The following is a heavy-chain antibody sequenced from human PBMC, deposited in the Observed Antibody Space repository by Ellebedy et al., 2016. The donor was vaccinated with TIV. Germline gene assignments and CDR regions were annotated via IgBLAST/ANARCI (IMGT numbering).Heavy chain of an antibody. CDR1: GGSISSYY. D-gene: IGHD5-12*01. J-gene: IGHJ4*02. V-gene: IGHV4-4*07. CDR2: IYTSGST. Sequence: SETLSLXCTVSGGSISSYYWSWIRQPAGKGLEWIGRIYTSGSTNYNPSLKSRVTISVDKSKNQFSLKLSSVTAADTAVYYCAGYSGYDYPNYYFDYWGQGTLVTVSS. CDR3: AGYSGYDYPNYYFDY.